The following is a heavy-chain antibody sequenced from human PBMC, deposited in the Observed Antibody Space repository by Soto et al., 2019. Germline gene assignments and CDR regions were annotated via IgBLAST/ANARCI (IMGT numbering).Heavy chain of an antibody. CDR1: GFTFRSYV. Sequence: ESGGGVVQPGTSLGLSCVGSGFTFRSYVIHWVRQAPGKGLEWVALTSYDGSNNFYGDSVKGRFTISRHNSRNTVELQMDSLRFEDTALYYCARWGTTGGLDVWGQGTLVSVSS. V-gene: IGHV3-33*05. CDR2: TSYDGSNN. CDR3: ARWGTTGGLDV. D-gene: IGHD3-16*01. J-gene: IGHJ4*02.